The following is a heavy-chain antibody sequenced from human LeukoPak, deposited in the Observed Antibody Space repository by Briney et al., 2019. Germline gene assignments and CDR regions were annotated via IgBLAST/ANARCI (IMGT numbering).Heavy chain of an antibody. CDR2: ISSSGTTI. D-gene: IGHD3-3*01. Sequence: PGGSLRLSCAASGFIFSDCYMSWIRQAPGKGLEWVSYISSSGTTIYYAESVKGRFTISRDNAKNSLYLQMNSLRAEDTAVYYCARETIFGVVIYFDYWGQGTLVTVSS. V-gene: IGHV3-11*04. CDR1: GFIFSDCY. J-gene: IGHJ4*02. CDR3: ARETIFGVVIYFDY.